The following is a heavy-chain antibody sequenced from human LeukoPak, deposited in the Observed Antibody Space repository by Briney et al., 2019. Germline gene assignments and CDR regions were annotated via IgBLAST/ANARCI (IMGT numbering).Heavy chain of an antibody. CDR3: ARDPYSGTYGDTYYYMDV. CDR1: GFSFSSYN. D-gene: IGHD1-26*01. Sequence: GGSLRLSCAASGFSFSSYNMNWVRRTPGKGLEWVSSITSSSTYTFYADSVKGRFTISRDNARNSLYLQMNSLRAEDTAVYYCARDPYSGTYGDTYYYMDVWGKGTTVTISS. CDR2: ITSSSTYT. V-gene: IGHV3-21*01. J-gene: IGHJ6*03.